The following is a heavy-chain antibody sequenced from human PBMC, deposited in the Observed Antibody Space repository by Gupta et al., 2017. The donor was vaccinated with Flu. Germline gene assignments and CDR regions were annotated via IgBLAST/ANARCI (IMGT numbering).Heavy chain of an antibody. D-gene: IGHD3-22*01. CDR2: ISDSGDST. CDR1: GFTFSSYA. CDR3: AKLDYYDSSGSPQGY. V-gene: IGHV3-23*01. Sequence: EVQLLESGGGLVQPGGSLRLSCAASGFTFSSYAMSWVRQAPGKGLEWVSAISDSGDSTYYADSVKGRFTISRDNSKNTLYVQMTSLRADDTAIYYCAKLDYYDSSGSPQGYWGQGTLVTVSS. J-gene: IGHJ4*02.